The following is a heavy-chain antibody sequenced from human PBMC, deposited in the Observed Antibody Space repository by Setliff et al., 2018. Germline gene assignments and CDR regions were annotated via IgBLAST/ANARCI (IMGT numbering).Heavy chain of an antibody. V-gene: IGHV4-59*01. D-gene: IGHD2-15*01. CDR1: GGSISSYY. J-gene: IGHJ4*02. Sequence: LSLTCTVSGGSISSYYWSWIRQPPGKGLEWIGYIYYSGSTNYNPSLKSRVTISVDTSKNQFSLKLSSVTAADTAVYYCAREGSPPLHYLDYWGQGTLVTVS. CDR2: IYYSGST. CDR3: AREGSPPLHYLDY.